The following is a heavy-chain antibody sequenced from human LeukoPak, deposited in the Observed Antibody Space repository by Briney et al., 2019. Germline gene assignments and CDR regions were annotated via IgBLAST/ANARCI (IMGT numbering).Heavy chain of an antibody. CDR3: ARYCSGGSCYMGLI. J-gene: IGHJ4*02. CDR1: GFTFSTYG. D-gene: IGHD2-15*01. Sequence: GGSLRLSCAASGFTFSTYGTHWVRQAPGKGLEWVAVIRCDGSSEYYADSVKGRFIISRDNSKNTLYLQMNSLRAEDTAVYYCARYCSGGSCYMGLIWGQGTLVTVSS. V-gene: IGHV3-33*01. CDR2: IRCDGSSE.